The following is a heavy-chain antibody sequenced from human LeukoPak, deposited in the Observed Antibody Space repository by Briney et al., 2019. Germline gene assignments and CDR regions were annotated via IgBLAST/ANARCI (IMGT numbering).Heavy chain of an antibody. V-gene: IGHV1-3*01. D-gene: IGHD3-16*01. CDR1: GYTYTSYD. CDR3: VRALGGVGAAT. Sequence: ASVKVSCKSSGYTYTSYDIHSVRQAPCQRLAWMGWIDAGDGNTKYSQKSQGRFIFTKDTSASTAYMELRRLRSEDTAMYYCVRALGGVGAATWGQGTLVTVSS. CDR2: IDAGDGNT. J-gene: IGHJ5*02.